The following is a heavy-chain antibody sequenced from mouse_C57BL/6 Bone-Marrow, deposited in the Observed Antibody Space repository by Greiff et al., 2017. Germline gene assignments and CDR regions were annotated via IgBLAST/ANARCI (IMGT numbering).Heavy chain of an antibody. CDR1: GYTFTSYG. V-gene: IGHV1-58*01. D-gene: IGHD1-1*01. J-gene: IGHJ3*01. Sequence: VQLQQSGAELVRPGSSVKMSCKTSGYTFTSYGINWVKQKPGQGLEWIGYIYIGNGYTEYNEKFKGKSTLTVDKYSSTAYMQLSSLTSEDSAVYYCAREGIIGYYYGSSWGQGTLVTVSA. CDR2: IYIGNGYT. CDR3: AREGIIGYYYGSS.